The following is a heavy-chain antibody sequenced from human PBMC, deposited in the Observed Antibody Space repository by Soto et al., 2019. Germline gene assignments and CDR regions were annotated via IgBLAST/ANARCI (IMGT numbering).Heavy chain of an antibody. CDR3: ARSRYCSSTSCSKYYFDY. Sequence: PSETLSLTCTVSGGSITRSYWSWIRQPPGKGLEWIGYIYYSGSTNYNPSPKSRVTISVDTSKNQFSLKLSSVTAADTAVYYCARSRYCSSTSCSKYYFDYWGQGTLVTVSS. D-gene: IGHD2-2*01. V-gene: IGHV4-59*01. CDR2: IYYSGST. CDR1: GGSITRSY. J-gene: IGHJ4*02.